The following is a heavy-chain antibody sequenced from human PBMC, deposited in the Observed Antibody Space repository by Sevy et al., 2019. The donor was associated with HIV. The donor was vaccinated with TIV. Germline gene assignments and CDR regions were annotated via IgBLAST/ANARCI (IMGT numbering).Heavy chain of an antibody. CDR1: GGSISGHH. V-gene: IGHV4-59*11. Sequence: SETRSLICSVSGGSISGHHWSWIRRPPGKGLQWVGCVFSSRNTKYNPSLKSRVTISADTSKSHFSLKLTSATTADTAVYFCARSGALGFFDFGFDYWGQGTLVTVSS. D-gene: IGHD3-9*01. CDR3: ARSGALGFFDFGFDY. J-gene: IGHJ4*02. CDR2: VFSSRNT.